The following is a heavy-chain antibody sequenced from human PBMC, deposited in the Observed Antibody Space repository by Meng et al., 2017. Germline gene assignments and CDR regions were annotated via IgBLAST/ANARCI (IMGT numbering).Heavy chain of an antibody. D-gene: IGHD6-13*01. CDR1: GLRFTDAW. V-gene: IGHV3-15*04. CDR3: ATGAAAADH. J-gene: IGHJ4*02. CDR2: IERKSDGGTI. Sequence: EVQRVESGGGLVKPGGSLRLSCVASGLRFTDAWMSWVRQAPGKGLEWVGRIERKSDGGTIYYAAPVKGRFTISRDDSKNTLYLQMDSLINEDTAVYFCATGAAAADHWGQGTLVTVSS.